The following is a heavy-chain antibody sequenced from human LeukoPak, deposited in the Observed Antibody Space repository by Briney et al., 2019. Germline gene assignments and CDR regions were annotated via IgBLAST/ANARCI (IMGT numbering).Heavy chain of an antibody. CDR3: ARAGLFGTPY. J-gene: IGHJ4*02. CDR2: IYYSGST. V-gene: IGHV4-31*03. D-gene: IGHD1-14*01. Sequence: PSQTLSLTCTVSGGSISSGGYYWSWIRQHPGKGLEWIGCIYYSGSTYYNPSLKSRVTISVDTSKNQFSLKLNSVTAADTAVYYCARAGLFGTPYWGQGTLVTVSS. CDR1: GGSISSGGYY.